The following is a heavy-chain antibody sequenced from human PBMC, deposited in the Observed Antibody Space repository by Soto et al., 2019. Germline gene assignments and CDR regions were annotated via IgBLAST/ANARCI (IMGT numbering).Heavy chain of an antibody. J-gene: IGHJ6*03. V-gene: IGHV3-53*04. CDR1: GFTVSSNY. CDR3: ARVSVGNWNPPPYYMDV. CDR2: IYSGGST. Sequence: GGSLRLSCAASGFTVSSNYMSWVRQAPGKGLEWVSVIYSGGSTYYADSVKGRFTIPRHNSKNTLYLQMNSLRAEDTAVYYCARVSVGNWNPPPYYMDVWGKGTTVTVSS. D-gene: IGHD1-20*01.